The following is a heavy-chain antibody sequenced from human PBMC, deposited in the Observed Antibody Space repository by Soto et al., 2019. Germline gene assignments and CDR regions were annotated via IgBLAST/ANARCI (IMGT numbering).Heavy chain of an antibody. V-gene: IGHV4-34*01. D-gene: IGHD6-13*01. Sequence: SETLSLTCAVYGGSFSGYYWSWIRQPPGKGLEWIGEINHSGSTNYNPSLKSRVTISVDTSKNQFSLKLSSVTAADTAVYYCARWAKGSFEIYGMDVWGQGTTVTVS. CDR2: INHSGST. CDR1: GGSFSGYY. J-gene: IGHJ6*02. CDR3: ARWAKGSFEIYGMDV.